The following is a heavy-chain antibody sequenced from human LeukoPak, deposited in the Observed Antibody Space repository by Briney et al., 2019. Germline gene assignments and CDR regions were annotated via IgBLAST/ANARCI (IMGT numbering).Heavy chain of an antibody. CDR3: AKGGYSANWRNYFDY. D-gene: IGHD6-13*01. J-gene: IGHJ4*02. Sequence: PGGSLRLSCAASGFTFSSYAMSWVRQAPGKGLEWDSVISGSGGSTYYADSVKGRFTISRDNSKNRVDLQMNSLRAEDTAVYYCAKGGYSANWRNYFDYWGQGTLVTVSS. CDR1: GFTFSSYA. CDR2: ISGSGGST. V-gene: IGHV3-23*01.